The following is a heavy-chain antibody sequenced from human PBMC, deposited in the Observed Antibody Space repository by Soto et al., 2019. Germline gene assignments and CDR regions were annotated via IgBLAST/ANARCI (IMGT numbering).Heavy chain of an antibody. CDR2: VIRIFGTA. Sequence: QVQLVQSGAEVKKPGSSVKVSCKASGGTFSSYAISWVRQAPGQGLEWMGGVIRIFGTADYERKFQGRVTXXXXXXXXXXXXXXXXXXXXXXXXXXXXTPPAGYYYYGMDVWGQGTTVTVSS. J-gene: IGHJ6*02. CDR1: GGTFSSYA. CDR3: XTPPAGYYYYGMDV. V-gene: IGHV1-69*05.